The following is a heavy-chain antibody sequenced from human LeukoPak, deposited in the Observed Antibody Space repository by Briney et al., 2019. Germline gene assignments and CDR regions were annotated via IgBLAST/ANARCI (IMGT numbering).Heavy chain of an antibody. V-gene: IGHV3-30*04. CDR2: ISYDGSNK. CDR3: ARESHGGPFWYFDY. D-gene: IGHD3-3*01. Sequence: GGSLRLSCAASGFTFSSYAMHWVRQAPGKGLEWVAVISYDGSNKYYADSVKGRFTISRDNSKNTLYLQMNSLRAEDTAVYYCARESHGGPFWYFDYWGQGTLVTVSS. J-gene: IGHJ4*02. CDR1: GFTFSSYA.